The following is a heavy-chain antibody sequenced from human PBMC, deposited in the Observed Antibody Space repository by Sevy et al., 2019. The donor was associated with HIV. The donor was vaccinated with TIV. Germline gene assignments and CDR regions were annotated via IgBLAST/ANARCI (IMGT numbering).Heavy chain of an antibody. CDR1: GFTFSSYA. J-gene: IGHJ6*02. CDR3: ARVAADDPDFYYYGMDV. D-gene: IGHD6-13*01. CDR2: ISSSSSHI. Sequence: GGSLRLSCAASGFTFSSYAMNWVRQAPGKGLEWVSSISSSSSHIYAADSLKGRFTISRDNAKNSLFLQMNSLRAEDTAIYYCARVAADDPDFYYYGMDVWGLGTTVTASS. V-gene: IGHV3-21*01.